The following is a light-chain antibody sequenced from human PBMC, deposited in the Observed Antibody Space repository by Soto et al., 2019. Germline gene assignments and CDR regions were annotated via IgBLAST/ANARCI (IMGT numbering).Light chain of an antibody. J-gene: IGKJ5*01. CDR2: DVS. V-gene: IGKV3-15*01. CDR1: QGVTTN. Sequence: EIVMTQSPDTLSVSPGERATLTCRAGQGVTTNFAWYQQKSGQSPRLLIYDVSIRATCVPARFSATGSETDFTRSICCLQSGDSEVYLCQQYNNLSLSLGQGTRLEIK. CDR3: QQYNNLSLS.